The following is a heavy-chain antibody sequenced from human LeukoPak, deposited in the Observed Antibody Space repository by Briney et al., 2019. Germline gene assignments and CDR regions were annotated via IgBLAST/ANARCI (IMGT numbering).Heavy chain of an antibody. CDR2: IYHSGST. CDR3: ARDLIGELDGLSFDY. Sequence: PSGTLSLTCAVSGGSISSSNWWSWIRQPPGKGLEWIGEIYHSGSTNYNPSLKSRVTISVDKSKTLFSLKLSSVTAADTAVYYCARDLIGELDGLSFDYWGQGTLVTVSS. V-gene: IGHV4-4*02. CDR1: GGSISSSNW. J-gene: IGHJ4*02. D-gene: IGHD1-1*01.